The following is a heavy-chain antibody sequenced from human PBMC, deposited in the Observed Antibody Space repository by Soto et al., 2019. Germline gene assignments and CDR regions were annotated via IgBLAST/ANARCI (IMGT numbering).Heavy chain of an antibody. CDR3: ALSSGYGGSWFDP. D-gene: IGHD3-22*01. J-gene: IGHJ5*02. CDR1: GYTLTELS. Sequence: ASVKVSCKVSGYTLTELSMHWVRQAPGKGLEWMGGFVLEVGNTNYAQKLQGRVTMTTDKSTSTAYMELRSLSFDDTAVYYCALSSGYGGSWFDPWGQGTLVTVSS. CDR2: FVLEVGNT. V-gene: IGHV1-24*01.